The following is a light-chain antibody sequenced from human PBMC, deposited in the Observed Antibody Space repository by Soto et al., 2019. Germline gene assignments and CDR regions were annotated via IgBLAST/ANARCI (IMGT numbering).Light chain of an antibody. CDR3: SSYTVSGSYV. CDR2: DVS. Sequence: QSVLTQPASVSGSPGQSITISCSGTSSDVGRYNAVSWYQQHPGKVPQLMIYDVSIRPSGISDRFSASKSGNMASLTISGLQAEDEADYYCSSYTVSGSYVFGIGTKLTVL. J-gene: IGLJ1*01. CDR1: SSDVGRYNA. V-gene: IGLV2-14*03.